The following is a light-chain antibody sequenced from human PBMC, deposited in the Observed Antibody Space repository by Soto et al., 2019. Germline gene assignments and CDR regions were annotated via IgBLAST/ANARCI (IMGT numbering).Light chain of an antibody. CDR1: QSVSSN. CDR3: QQYDNWPPWT. CDR2: GAS. V-gene: IGKV3-15*01. J-gene: IGKJ1*01. Sequence: EIVMTHSPATLSVSPGERATLSCRASQSVSSNLAWYQQKPGQAPRLLLYGASTRATGIPDRFSGSGSETEFTRTISSLQPEDFAVYYCQQYDNWPPWTFGQGTKVEIK.